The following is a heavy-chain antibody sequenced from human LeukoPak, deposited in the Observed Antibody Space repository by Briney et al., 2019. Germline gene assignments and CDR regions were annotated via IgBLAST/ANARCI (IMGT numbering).Heavy chain of an antibody. V-gene: IGHV3-74*01. D-gene: IGHD5-24*01. CDR1: GFTFSSYV. Sequence: GGSLRLSCETTGFTFSSYVMHWVRRTPGKGLVWVSRISHDGIISYADSVKGRFTISRDNAKNTLTLQMNSLRVEDTAVYFCARDWVYKIDYWGRGTLVTVSS. J-gene: IGHJ4*02. CDR3: ARDWVYKIDY. CDR2: ISHDGII.